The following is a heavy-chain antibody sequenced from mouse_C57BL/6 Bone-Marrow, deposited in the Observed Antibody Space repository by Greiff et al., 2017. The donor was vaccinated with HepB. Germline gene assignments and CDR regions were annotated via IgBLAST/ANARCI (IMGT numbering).Heavy chain of an antibody. J-gene: IGHJ2*01. Sequence: DVKLQESGPGLVKPSQSLSLTCSVTGYSITSGYYWNWIRQFPGNKLEWMGYISYDGSNNYNPSLKNRISITRDTSKNQFFLKLNSVTTEDTATYYCARGPGDYFDYWGQGTTLTVSS. CDR3: ARGPGDYFDY. CDR2: ISYDGSN. V-gene: IGHV3-6*01. CDR1: GYSITSGYY.